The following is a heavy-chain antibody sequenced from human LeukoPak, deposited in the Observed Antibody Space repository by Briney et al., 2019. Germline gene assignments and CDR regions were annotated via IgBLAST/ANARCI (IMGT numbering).Heavy chain of an antibody. V-gene: IGHV4-39*07. CDR3: ARGRGWGSGWYWFDP. CDR2: IYYSGST. CDR1: GGSISSSSYY. J-gene: IGHJ5*02. D-gene: IGHD6-19*01. Sequence: SETLSLTCTVSGGSISSSSYYWGWIRQPPGKGLEWIGSIYYSGSTYYNPSLKSRVTISVDTSKNQFSLKLSSVTAADTAVYYCARGRGWGSGWYWFDPWGQGTLVTVSS.